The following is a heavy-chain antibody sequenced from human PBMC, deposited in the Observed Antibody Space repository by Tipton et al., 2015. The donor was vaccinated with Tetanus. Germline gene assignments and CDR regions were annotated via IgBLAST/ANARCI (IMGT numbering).Heavy chain of an antibody. CDR3: ATTWTAGYSSGWYGY. Sequence: MQLVQSGAEVKKPGESLKISCKGSGYSFTSCWIGWVRQMPGKGLEWMGIIYPGDSDTRYSPPFRGQVTISADKSISTAYLQWSSLKASDTAMYYCATTWTAGYSSGWYGYWGQGTLVTVSS. CDR1: GYSFTSCW. V-gene: IGHV5-51*01. J-gene: IGHJ4*02. CDR2: IYPGDSDT. D-gene: IGHD6-19*01.